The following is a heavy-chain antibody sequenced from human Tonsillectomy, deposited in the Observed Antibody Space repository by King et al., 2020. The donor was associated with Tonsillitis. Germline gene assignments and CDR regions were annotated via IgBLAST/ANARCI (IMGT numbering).Heavy chain of an antibody. D-gene: IGHD3-10*01. CDR2: IKQDGSEK. J-gene: IGHJ5*02. CDR3: ATVRGVMTYNWFDP. V-gene: IGHV3-7*03. Sequence: VQLVESGGGLVQPGGSLRLSCAASGFTFSSYWMSWVRQAPGKGLEWVANIKQDGSEKYYVDSVKGRFTISRDNAKNSLYLQMNSLTAEDTAVYYCATVRGVMTYNWFDPWGQGTLVTVSS. CDR1: GFTFSSYW.